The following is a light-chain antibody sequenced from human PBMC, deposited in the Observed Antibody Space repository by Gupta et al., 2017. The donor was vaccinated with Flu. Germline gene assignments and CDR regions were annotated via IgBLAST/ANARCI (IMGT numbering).Light chain of an antibody. CDR3: LHKCGGTWV. J-gene: IGLJ3*02. Sequence: QTVVTQEPSLTVSPAGTVTLTCACSTGAVTSGHYPNWFRQKPEQAPGALIYNTNNKHTWTPARFSGSLLGGKAALSLSDVQPEDEDEYYCLHKCGGTWVFGGGTKLTVL. CDR1: TGAVTSGHY. CDR2: NTN. V-gene: IGLV7-43*01.